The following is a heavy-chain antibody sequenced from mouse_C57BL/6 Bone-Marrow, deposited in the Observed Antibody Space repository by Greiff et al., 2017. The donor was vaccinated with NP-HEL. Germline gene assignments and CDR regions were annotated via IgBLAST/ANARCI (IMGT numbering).Heavy chain of an antibody. V-gene: IGHV1-82*01. CDR1: GYAFSSSW. J-gene: IGHJ2*01. Sequence: QVQLQQSGPELVKPGASVKISCKASGYAFSSSWMNWVKQRPGKGLEWIGRIYPGDGDTNYNGKFKGKATLTADKSSSTAYMQLSSLTSEDSAVYFCARRGVSSFSYWGQGTTLTVSS. CDR3: ARRGVSSFSY. CDR2: IYPGDGDT. D-gene: IGHD4-1*01.